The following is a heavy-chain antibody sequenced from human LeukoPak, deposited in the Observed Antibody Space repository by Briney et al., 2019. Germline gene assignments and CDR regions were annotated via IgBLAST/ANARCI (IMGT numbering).Heavy chain of an antibody. J-gene: IGHJ5*02. V-gene: IGHV1-69*04. CDR1: GGTLSSYA. Sequence: SVKVSCKASGGTLSSYAISWVRQAPGQGLEWMGRIIPILGIANNAQKFQGRVTITADKSTSTAYMELSSLRSEDTAVYYCAREPGGYYDILTGYYKPGRNNWFDPWGQGTLVTVSS. CDR2: IIPILGIA. CDR3: AREPGGYYDILTGYYKPGRNNWFDP. D-gene: IGHD3-9*01.